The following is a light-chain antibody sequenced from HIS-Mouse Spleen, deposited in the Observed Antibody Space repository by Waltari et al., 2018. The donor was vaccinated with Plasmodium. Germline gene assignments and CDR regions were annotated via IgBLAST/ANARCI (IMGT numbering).Light chain of an antibody. Sequence: DIQMTQSPSSLSASVGDSFTSTCQAIQDISNYLNWYQQKPGKAPKLLIYDASNLETGVPSRFSGSGSGTDFTFTISSLQPEDIATYYCQQYDNLPPLFTFGPGTKVDIK. V-gene: IGKV1-33*01. CDR2: DAS. CDR1: QDISNY. CDR3: QQYDNLPPLFT. J-gene: IGKJ3*01.